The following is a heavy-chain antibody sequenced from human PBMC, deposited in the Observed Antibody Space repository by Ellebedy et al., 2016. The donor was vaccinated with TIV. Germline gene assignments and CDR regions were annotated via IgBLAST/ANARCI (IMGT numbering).Heavy chain of an antibody. D-gene: IGHD3-10*01. J-gene: IGHJ4*02. CDR1: GFSLSTSGVG. CDR3: AHTFYHGSGNVLDY. CDR2: IYWNDNK. V-gene: IGHV2-5*01. Sequence: SGPTLVKPIPTLTLTCTFSGFSLSTSGVGVGWFRQPPGKALECLALIYWNDNKHYNPSLESRLTVTKDTSKNQVVLTMTNVDPVDTATYYCAHTFYHGSGNVLDYWGQGTLVTVSS.